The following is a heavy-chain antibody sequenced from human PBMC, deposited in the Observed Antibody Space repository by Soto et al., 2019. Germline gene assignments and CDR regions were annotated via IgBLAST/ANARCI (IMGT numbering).Heavy chain of an antibody. D-gene: IGHD2-15*01. CDR3: ASGYCSGGSCLNQYYFDY. J-gene: IGHJ4*02. Sequence: XXTLSLPFAVYGGSFSGYYWRWILQPPGKGLEWIGEINHSGSTNYNPSLKSRVTISVDTSKNQFSLKLSSVTAADTPVYYCASGYCSGGSCLNQYYFDYWGQGTLVTVSS. CDR1: GGSFSGYY. V-gene: IGHV4-34*01. CDR2: INHSGST.